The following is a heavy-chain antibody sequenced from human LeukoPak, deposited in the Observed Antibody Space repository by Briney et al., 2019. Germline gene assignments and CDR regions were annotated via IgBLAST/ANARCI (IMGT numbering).Heavy chain of an antibody. V-gene: IGHV4-31*03. CDR1: GGSISSGGYY. J-gene: IGHJ4*02. D-gene: IGHD2-8*02. Sequence: PSETLSLTCTVSGGSISSGGYYWSWIRQHPGKGLEWIGYIYYSGSTYYNPSLKSRVTISVDTSKNQFSLKLSSVTAADTAVYYCAGVGRSGGFLIDYWGQGTLVTVSS. CDR2: IYYSGST. CDR3: AGVGRSGGFLIDY.